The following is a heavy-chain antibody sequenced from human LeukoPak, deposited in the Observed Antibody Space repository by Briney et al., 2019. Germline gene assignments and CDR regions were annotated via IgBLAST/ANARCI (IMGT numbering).Heavy chain of an antibody. CDR1: GFAFSWYW. CDR3: ARIGYSSSSIDY. CDR2: IKEDGSIK. D-gene: IGHD6-13*01. J-gene: IGHJ4*02. V-gene: IGHV3-7*01. Sequence: GVSLRLSCAASGFAFSWYWMSWVRQAPGKGLEWVANIKEDGSIKYYVDSVKGRLTISRDNAKSSVYLQVNSLRAEDTALYYCARIGYSSSSIDYWGQGTLVTVSS.